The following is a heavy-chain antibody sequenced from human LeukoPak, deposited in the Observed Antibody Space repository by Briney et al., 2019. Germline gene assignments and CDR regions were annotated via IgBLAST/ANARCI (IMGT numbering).Heavy chain of an antibody. D-gene: IGHD5-18*01. CDR3: ARYVDTTMLT. Sequence: GGSLRLSCAAAGFTFSSYTMNWVRQAPGKGLEWVSYISSSSSTIYYADSVKGRFTISRDNAKNSLYLQMNSLRDEDTAVYYCARYVDTTMLTWGQGTLVTVSS. V-gene: IGHV3-48*02. CDR2: ISSSSSTI. J-gene: IGHJ4*02. CDR1: GFTFSSYT.